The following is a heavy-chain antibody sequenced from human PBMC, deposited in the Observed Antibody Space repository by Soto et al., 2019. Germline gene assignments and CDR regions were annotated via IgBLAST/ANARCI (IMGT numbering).Heavy chain of an antibody. CDR2: TIPTFGAG. Sequence: ASVKVSCKASGGTFSSNPISWMRQAPGQGLEWMGGTIPTFGAGSYAQRFQGRLTITADKSTNTAYMELSSLRPEDTAVYYCARRQTSGYNRYFDSWGQGTLVTGSS. D-gene: IGHD5-12*01. V-gene: IGHV1-69*06. CDR1: GGTFSSNP. CDR3: ARRQTSGYNRYFDS. J-gene: IGHJ4*02.